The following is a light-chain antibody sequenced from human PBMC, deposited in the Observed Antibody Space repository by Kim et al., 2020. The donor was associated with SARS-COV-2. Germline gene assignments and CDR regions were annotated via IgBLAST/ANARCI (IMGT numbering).Light chain of an antibody. CDR1: QSGSRW. Sequence: SASVGDRVTITCRGNQSGSRWFAWYQQEPGKAPNLLIYNVSRLETGVPSRFSGRGSGTEITLTISSLQPDDFATYYCQQYNSYPPFGGGTKVDIK. V-gene: IGKV1-5*01. CDR3: QQYNSYPP. CDR2: NVS. J-gene: IGKJ4*01.